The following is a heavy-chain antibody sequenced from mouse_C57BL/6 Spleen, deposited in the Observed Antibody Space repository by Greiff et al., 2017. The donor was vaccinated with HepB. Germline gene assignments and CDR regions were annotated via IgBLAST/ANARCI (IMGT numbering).Heavy chain of an antibody. CDR1: GYAFSSSW. J-gene: IGHJ2*01. CDR3: GVSFDY. V-gene: IGHV1-82*01. CDR2: IYPGDGDT. Sequence: VQLQESGPELVKPGASVKISCKASGYAFSSSWMNWVKQRPGKGLEWIGRIYPGDGDTNYNGKFKGKATLTADKSSSTAYMQLSSLTSEDSAVYFCGVSFDYWGQGTTLTVSS.